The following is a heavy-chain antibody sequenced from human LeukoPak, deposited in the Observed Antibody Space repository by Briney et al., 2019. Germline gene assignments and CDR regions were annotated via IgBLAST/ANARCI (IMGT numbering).Heavy chain of an antibody. CDR2: ISGSGGAT. D-gene: IGHD6-13*01. Sequence: PGGSLRLSCAASGFTFSICAMSWVRQAPGKGLEWVSTISGSGGATYYVDSVKGRFTISRDNSKNTLYLQMNGLRAEDTAVYYCGRTSYSNYWGQGTLVTVSS. V-gene: IGHV3-23*01. CDR3: GRTSYSNY. CDR1: GFTFSICA. J-gene: IGHJ4*02.